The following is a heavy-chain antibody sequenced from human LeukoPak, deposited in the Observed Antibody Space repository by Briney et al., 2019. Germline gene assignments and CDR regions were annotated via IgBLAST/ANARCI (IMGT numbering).Heavy chain of an antibody. CDR1: GFTFSNYG. CDR3: AKDPYRVVFATGNYLDP. Sequence: PGGSLRLSCATSGFTFSNYGMHWVRLAPGKGLEWVAVISSDETNIRYGDSVRGRFTVSRDNAKNTVYLQMNSLGADDTAVYYCAKDPYRVVFATGNYLDPWGQGTLVTVSS. D-gene: IGHD2-15*01. V-gene: IGHV3-30*18. CDR2: ISSDETNI. J-gene: IGHJ5*02.